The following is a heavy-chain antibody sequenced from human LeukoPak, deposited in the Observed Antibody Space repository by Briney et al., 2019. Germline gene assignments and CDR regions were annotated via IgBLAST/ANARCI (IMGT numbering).Heavy chain of an antibody. CDR1: GGSISNDY. CDR2: IYKSGST. D-gene: IGHD6-13*01. Sequence: SETLSLTCTVSGGSISNDYWSWIRQPAGKGLEWIGRIYKSGSTNYNPSHKSRVTMSVDTSENQFSLKLSSVTAADTAVYYCARDPWGVKATGMYYFYGMDLWGQGTTVTVSS. J-gene: IGHJ6*02. V-gene: IGHV4-4*07. CDR3: ARDPWGVKATGMYYFYGMDL.